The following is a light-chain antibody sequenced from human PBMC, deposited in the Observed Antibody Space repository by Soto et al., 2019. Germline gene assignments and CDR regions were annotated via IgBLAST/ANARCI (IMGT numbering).Light chain of an antibody. J-gene: IGLJ2*01. CDR1: SSDVGSYNR. V-gene: IGLV2-18*02. CDR3: SSYTTSSTPV. CDR2: EVS. Sequence: QSALTQPPSVSGSPGQSVTISCTGTSSDVGSYNRVSWYQQHPGTAPKLIIYEVSNRPSGVPDRFSGSKSGNTASLTISGLQAEDEADYYCSSYTTSSTPVFGGGTKLTVL.